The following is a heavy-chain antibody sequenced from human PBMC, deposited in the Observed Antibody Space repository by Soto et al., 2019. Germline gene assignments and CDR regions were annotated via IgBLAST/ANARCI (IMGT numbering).Heavy chain of an antibody. CDR2: IDYNGVT. CDR1: GGSIYRGGYY. Sequence: SETLSLTGTVSGGSIYRGGYYWGWIRQPPGRGLGWIGNIDYNGVTYSNPSLKSRVTISRDTSKNQFSLKLTSVTAADTALYYCGKVLVGATLHTDSDSWGPGTLVTVSS. J-gene: IGHJ4*02. V-gene: IGHV4-39*01. D-gene: IGHD2-15*01. CDR3: GKVLVGATLHTDSDS.